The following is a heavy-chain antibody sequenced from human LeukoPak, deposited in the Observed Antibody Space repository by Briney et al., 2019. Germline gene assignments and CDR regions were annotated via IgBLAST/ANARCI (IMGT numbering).Heavy chain of an antibody. J-gene: IGHJ3*02. CDR2: INHRGST. V-gene: IGHV4-34*01. D-gene: IGHD4-23*01. Sequence: SETLSLTCAVYGGPFSGYYWSWIRQAPGKGLEWIGEINHRGSTNLNPSLKSRITISVDTSKNQFSLRLSSVTAADTAVYYCATLTGGDDAFDIWGQGTMVTVSS. CDR1: GGPFSGYY. CDR3: ATLTGGDDAFDI.